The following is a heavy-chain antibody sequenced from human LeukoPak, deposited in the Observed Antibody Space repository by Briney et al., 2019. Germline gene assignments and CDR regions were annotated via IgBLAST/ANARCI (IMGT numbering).Heavy chain of an antibody. Sequence: PSETLSLTCAVYGGSFSGYYWSWIRQPPGKGLKWIGEINHSGSTNYNPSLKSRVTISVDTSKNQFSLKLSSVTAADTAVYYCARGERNTAMVTYFDYWGQGTLVTVSS. J-gene: IGHJ4*02. V-gene: IGHV4-34*01. D-gene: IGHD5-18*01. CDR1: GGSFSGYY. CDR3: ARGERNTAMVTYFDY. CDR2: INHSGST.